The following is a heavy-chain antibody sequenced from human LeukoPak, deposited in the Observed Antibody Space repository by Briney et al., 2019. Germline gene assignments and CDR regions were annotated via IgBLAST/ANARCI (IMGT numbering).Heavy chain of an antibody. V-gene: IGHV3-23*01. CDR1: GFTFSSYA. CDR3: ARDRDNVAGTRGYFDY. J-gene: IGHJ4*02. D-gene: IGHD6-19*01. CDR2: ISGSGGST. Sequence: GGSLRLSCAASGFTFSSYAMSWVRQAPGKGLEWVSAISGSGGSTYYADSVKGRFTISRDNSKNTLYLQMNSLRAEDTAVYYCARDRDNVAGTRGYFDYWGQGTLVTVSS.